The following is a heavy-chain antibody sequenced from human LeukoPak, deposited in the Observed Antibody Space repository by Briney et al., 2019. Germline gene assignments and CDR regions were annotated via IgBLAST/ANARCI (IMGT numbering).Heavy chain of an antibody. V-gene: IGHV1-69*06. Sequence: SVKVSCKASGGTFSSYVISWVRQAPGQGFEWMGGIIPIFGTAKYAQKSQGRVTITADKSTSSAYMELSSLRSEDTAVYYCATRAADVPTRPAYYYYYMDVWGKGTTVTVSS. D-gene: IGHD6-6*01. J-gene: IGHJ6*03. CDR2: IIPIFGTA. CDR3: ATRAADVPTRPAYYYYYMDV. CDR1: GGTFSSYV.